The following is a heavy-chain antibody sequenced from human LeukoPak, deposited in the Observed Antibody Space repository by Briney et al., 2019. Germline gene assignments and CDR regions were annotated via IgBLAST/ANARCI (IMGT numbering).Heavy chain of an antibody. D-gene: IGHD5-12*01. CDR1: GGSFSGYY. CDR2: INHSGST. Sequence: SETLSLTCAVYGGSFSGYYWSWIRQPPGRGLEWIGEINHSGSTNYNPSLKSRVTISVDTSKNQFSLKLSSVTAADTAVYYCARVSGYDWESFYDYWGQGTLVTVSS. V-gene: IGHV4-34*01. CDR3: ARVSGYDWESFYDY. J-gene: IGHJ4*02.